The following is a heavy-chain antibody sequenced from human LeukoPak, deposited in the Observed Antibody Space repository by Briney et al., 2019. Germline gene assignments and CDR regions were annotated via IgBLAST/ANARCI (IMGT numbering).Heavy chain of an antibody. CDR1: GYTFNSYG. V-gene: IGHV1-18*01. D-gene: IGHD6-19*01. CDR2: VSAYNGNT. Sequence: ASVKVSCKASGYTFNSYGISWVRQAPGQGLEWMGWVSAYNGNTNYAQKLQGRVTITADESTSTAYMELSSLRSEDTAVYYCARAPLAVAGTLYFDYWGQGTLVTVSS. CDR3: ARAPLAVAGTLYFDY. J-gene: IGHJ4*02.